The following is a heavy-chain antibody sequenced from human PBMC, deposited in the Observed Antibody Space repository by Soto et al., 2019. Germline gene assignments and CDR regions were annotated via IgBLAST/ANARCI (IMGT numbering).Heavy chain of an antibody. J-gene: IGHJ5*02. CDR2: IYYSGST. CDR3: ARERSISNWFDP. D-gene: IGHD6-6*01. CDR1: GGSISSGGYY. V-gene: IGHV4-31*03. Sequence: SETLSLTCTVSGGSISSGGYYWSWIRQHPGKGLEWIGYIYYSGSTYYNPSLKSRVTISVDTSKNQFSLKLSSVTAADTAVYYCARERSISNWFDPWGQGTLVTVSS.